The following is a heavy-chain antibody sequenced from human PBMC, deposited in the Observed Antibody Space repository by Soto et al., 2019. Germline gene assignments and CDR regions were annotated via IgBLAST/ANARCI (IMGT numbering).Heavy chain of an antibody. D-gene: IGHD2-15*01. Sequence: PGGALRPSRAAPGFTFSSYALSWGRQAPGKGLEWVSAISGSGGSTYYADSVKGRFTISRDNSKNTLYLQMNSLRAEDTAVYYCAKDLVVAALHDAFDILGQGTMVTVSS. CDR2: ISGSGGST. V-gene: IGHV3-23*01. J-gene: IGHJ3*02. CDR1: GFTFSSYA. CDR3: AKDLVVAALHDAFDI.